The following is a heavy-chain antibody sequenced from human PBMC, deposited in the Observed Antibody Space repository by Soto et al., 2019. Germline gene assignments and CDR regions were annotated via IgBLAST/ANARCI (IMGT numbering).Heavy chain of an antibody. Sequence: GESLKISCKGSGYSFTSYWISWVRQMPGKGLEWMGRIDPSDSYTNYSPSFQGHVTISADKSISTAYLQWSSLKASDTAMYYCARSVVPAAHDIYYYYGMDVWGQGTTVTVSS. J-gene: IGHJ6*02. D-gene: IGHD2-2*01. CDR1: GYSFTSYW. CDR3: ARSVVPAAHDIYYYYGMDV. CDR2: IDPSDSYT. V-gene: IGHV5-10-1*01.